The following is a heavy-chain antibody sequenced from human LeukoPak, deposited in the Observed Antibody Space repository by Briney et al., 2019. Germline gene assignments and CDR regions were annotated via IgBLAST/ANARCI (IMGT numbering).Heavy chain of an antibody. CDR1: GYTFTNNF. CDR3: ARGPSITMVRGGQWYYYMDV. V-gene: IGHV1-46*01. J-gene: IGHJ6*03. CDR2: INPSGDNT. Sequence: ASVKVSCKASGYTFTNNFMHWLRQAPGQGLEWMGIINPSGDNTWYAQKFQGRVTMTRDMATSTDYMEVSSLRSEDTAVYYCARGPSITMVRGGQWYYYMDVWGKGTTVTISS. D-gene: IGHD3-10*01.